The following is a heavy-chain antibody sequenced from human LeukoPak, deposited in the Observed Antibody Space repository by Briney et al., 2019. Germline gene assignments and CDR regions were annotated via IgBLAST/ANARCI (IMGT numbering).Heavy chain of an antibody. J-gene: IGHJ4*02. V-gene: IGHV3-23*01. CDR2: ITGSGQTK. D-gene: IGHD3-22*01. Sequence: GGSLRLSCLVSGFSFSDYAMSWVRRAPGKGLEWVSAITGSGQTKYYTDSVKGRFTMSRDNSKNTLYLQMNSLRDEDTAEYFCAKESLVVIELYFDNWGQGTLILVSS. CDR1: GFSFSDYA. CDR3: AKESLVVIELYFDN.